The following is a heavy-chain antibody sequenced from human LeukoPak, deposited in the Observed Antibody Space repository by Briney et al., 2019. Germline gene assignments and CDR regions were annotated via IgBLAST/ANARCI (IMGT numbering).Heavy chain of an antibody. CDR2: ISGSGAYT. D-gene: IGHD6-13*01. V-gene: IGHV3-23*01. CDR3: VAAFDY. Sequence: GGSLRLSCAASGFTFSTYAMGWVRQAPGKGLEWVSTISGSGAYTFYADSVKGRFTISRDNAKNSLYLQMNSLRAEDTAVYYCVAAFDYWGQGTLVTVSS. J-gene: IGHJ4*02. CDR1: GFTFSTYA.